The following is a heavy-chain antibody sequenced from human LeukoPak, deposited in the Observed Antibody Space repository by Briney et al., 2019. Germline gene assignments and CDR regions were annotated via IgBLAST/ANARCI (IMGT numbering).Heavy chain of an antibody. CDR2: IYPTDSDT. CDR1: KYNFTSYW. CDR3: ARYEFRYYFDY. D-gene: IGHD3-9*01. V-gene: IGHV5-51*01. Sequence: GESLKISCKASKYNFTSYWIAWVRQMPGKGLECMGYIYPTDSDTRYSPSFQGQVTISADKSISTAYLQWSSLKASDTAIYYCARYEFRYYFDYWGQGTLVTVSS. J-gene: IGHJ4*02.